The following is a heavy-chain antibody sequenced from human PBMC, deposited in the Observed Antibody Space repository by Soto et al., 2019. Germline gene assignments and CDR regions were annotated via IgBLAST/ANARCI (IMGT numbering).Heavy chain of an antibody. V-gene: IGHV4-30-4*01. D-gene: IGHD3-10*01. Sequence: QLQLQESGPGLVKPSQTLSLTCTVSGGSINNGHFYWGWIRQPPGKGLEWIGYVYFTGTTYLNPSLKSRISMSFETSKTQCSLKLSSVTAADTAVYYCVRGYYYGSGSLHWFDPWGQGTLVTVSS. J-gene: IGHJ5*02. CDR1: GGSINNGHFY. CDR3: VRGYYYGSGSLHWFDP. CDR2: VYFTGTT.